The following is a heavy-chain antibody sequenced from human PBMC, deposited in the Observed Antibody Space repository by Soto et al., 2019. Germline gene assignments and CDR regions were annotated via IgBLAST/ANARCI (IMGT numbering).Heavy chain of an antibody. V-gene: IGHV2-5*02. J-gene: IGHJ2*01. CDR2: IYWDDDK. CDR3: AHGRIRDWYFDL. CDR1: GFSLSTSGVG. Sequence: QITLKESGPTLVKPTQTLTLTCTFSGFSLSTSGVGVVWIRQPPGKALEWLALIYWDDDKRYSPSLKSRLTITKDTSKNQVVLTMTNMDPVGTATYYCAHGRIRDWYFDLWGRGTLVTVSS.